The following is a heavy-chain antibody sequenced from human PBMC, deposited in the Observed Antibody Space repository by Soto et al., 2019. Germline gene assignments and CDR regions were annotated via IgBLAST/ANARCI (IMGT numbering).Heavy chain of an antibody. J-gene: IGHJ5*02. Sequence: PSETLSLTCTVSGASVRSGGYYWTWIRQHPGKGLEWIGYIYYSGSTYYNPSLKSRVTISVDTSKNQFSLKLSSVTAADTAVYYCARSLSISSDAHCFDLCGQGPLVTVSS. V-gene: IGHV4-31*03. CDR1: GASVRSGGYY. D-gene: IGHD6-6*01. CDR3: ARSLSISSDAHCFDL. CDR2: IYYSGST.